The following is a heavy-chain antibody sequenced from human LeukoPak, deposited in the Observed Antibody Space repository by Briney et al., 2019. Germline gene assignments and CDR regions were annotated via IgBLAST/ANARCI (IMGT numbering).Heavy chain of an antibody. CDR2: IGTGDDR. J-gene: IGHJ4*02. CDR3: AKNVPGRAIDY. Sequence: GGSLRLSCAASGFTFSSYVMSWVRQAPGKGLEWVSTIGTGDDRYYTDSVKGRFTISRDNSKNTLYLQMSSLRAEDTAVYYCAKNVPGRAIDYWGQGTLVTVSS. CDR1: GFTFSSYV. V-gene: IGHV3-23*01. D-gene: IGHD2-15*01.